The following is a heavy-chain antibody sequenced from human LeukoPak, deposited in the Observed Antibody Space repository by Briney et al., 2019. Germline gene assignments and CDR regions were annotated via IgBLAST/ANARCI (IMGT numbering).Heavy chain of an antibody. CDR1: GYTFTSYG. V-gene: IGHV1-18*01. J-gene: IGHJ6*02. Sequence: GASVKVSCKASGYTFTSYGISWVRQGTGQGLEWMGRISAYNGNTNYAQKLQGRVTMTTDTSTSTAYMELRSLRSDDTAVYYCARVPALWFGELSAVYYGMDVWGQGTTVTVSS. CDR3: ARVPALWFGELSAVYYGMDV. CDR2: ISAYNGNT. D-gene: IGHD3-10*01.